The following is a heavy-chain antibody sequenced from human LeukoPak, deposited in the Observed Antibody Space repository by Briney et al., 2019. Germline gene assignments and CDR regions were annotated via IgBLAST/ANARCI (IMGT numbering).Heavy chain of an antibody. CDR3: ARGCWIRSKADYYFDY. J-gene: IGHJ4*02. CDR2: MNPNSGNT. Sequence: ASVKVSCKASGYTFTSYDINWVRQATGQGLEWMGWMNPNSGNTGYAQKFQGRVTMTRNTSISTAYMELSSLRSEDTAVYYCARGCWIRSKADYYFDYWGQGTLVTVSS. D-gene: IGHD5-18*01. V-gene: IGHV1-8*01. CDR1: GYTFTSYD.